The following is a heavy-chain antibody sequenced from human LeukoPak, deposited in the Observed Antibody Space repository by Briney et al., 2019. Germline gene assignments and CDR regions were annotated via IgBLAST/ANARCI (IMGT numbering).Heavy chain of an antibody. CDR2: ISSSSSTI. J-gene: IGHJ4*02. CDR3: ARAPGTTALDY. Sequence: GGSLRLSCAASGFTFSSDSMNWVRQAPRMGLQWVSYISSSSSTIYYADSVKGRFTISRDNAKNSLYLQMNSLRAEDTAVYYCARAPGTTALDYWGQGTLVTVSS. D-gene: IGHD1-1*01. V-gene: IGHV3-48*01. CDR1: GFTFSSDS.